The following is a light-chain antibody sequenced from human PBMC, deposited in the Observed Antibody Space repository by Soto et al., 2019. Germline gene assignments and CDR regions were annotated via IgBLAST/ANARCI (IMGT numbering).Light chain of an antibody. V-gene: IGKV3-20*01. CDR2: GAS. J-gene: IGKJ2*01. CDR1: QSISSSY. CDR3: QQYAASGGT. Sequence: EIVMTQSPATLSVSPGERATLSCRASQSISSSYLAWYQQRAGQAPRLLIYGASIRATGIPDRFSGSGSGTDFTLTISRLEPEDFAVYYCQQYAASGGTFGQGTKLEIK.